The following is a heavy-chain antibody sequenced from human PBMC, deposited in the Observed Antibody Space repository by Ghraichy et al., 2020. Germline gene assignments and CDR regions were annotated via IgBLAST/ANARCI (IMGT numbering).Heavy chain of an antibody. CDR2: SGRHGDT. V-gene: IGHV3-23*01. J-gene: IGHJ6*02. D-gene: IGHD3-9*01. Sequence: ETLSLTCAASGFTFDSDAMSWVRQAPGKGLEWVSTSGRHGDTYYAGSVKGRFTISRDNSKNTVYLQMYSLTAEDTAIYYCVRAPYFYYGMDVWGQGTTVTVSS. CDR1: GFTFDSDA. CDR3: VRAPYFYYGMDV.